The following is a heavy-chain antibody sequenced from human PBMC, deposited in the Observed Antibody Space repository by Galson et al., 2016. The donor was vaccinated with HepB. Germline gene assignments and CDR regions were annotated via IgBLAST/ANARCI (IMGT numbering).Heavy chain of an antibody. J-gene: IGHJ3*02. V-gene: IGHV1-3*04. D-gene: IGHD2-8*02. CDR3: ARRLVGSYGNVFDI. Sequence: SVKVSCKASGYTFTAYAIHWVRQAPGQRLEWMAWINTAKGDTRYSQKLQGRVTLTRDTSATTASMELSSLRSEDTAVYYCARRLVGSYGNVFDIWGQGTLVTVSS. CDR1: GYTFTAYA. CDR2: INTAKGDT.